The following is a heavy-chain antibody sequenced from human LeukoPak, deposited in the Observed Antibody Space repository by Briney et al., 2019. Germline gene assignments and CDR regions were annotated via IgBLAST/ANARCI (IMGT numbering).Heavy chain of an antibody. CDR3: AKDRGRYYDSSGYYWGYYFDS. CDR2: ISGSGGST. V-gene: IGHV3-23*01. J-gene: IGHJ4*02. CDR1: GFTFSTYA. D-gene: IGHD3-22*01. Sequence: GGSLRLSCAASGFTFSTYAVTWVRQAPGKGLEWVSAISGSGGSTYYADSVKGRFTISRDNSKNTLYLQMSSLRAEDTAVYYCAKDRGRYYDSSGYYWGYYFDSWGQGILVTVST.